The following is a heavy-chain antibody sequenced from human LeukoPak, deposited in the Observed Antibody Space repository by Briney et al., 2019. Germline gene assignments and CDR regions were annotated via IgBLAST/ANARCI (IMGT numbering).Heavy chain of an antibody. CDR3: ARPGCIVVSGGWFDP. V-gene: IGHV4-39*01. J-gene: IGHJ5*02. D-gene: IGHD3-22*01. Sequence: PSETLSLTCTVSGGSISSYYWGWIRQPPGKGLEWIGSIYYSGSTYYNPSLKSRVTISVDTSKNQFSLKLSSVTAADTAVYYCARPGCIVVSGGWFDPWGQGTLVTVSS. CDR2: IYYSGST. CDR1: GGSISSYY.